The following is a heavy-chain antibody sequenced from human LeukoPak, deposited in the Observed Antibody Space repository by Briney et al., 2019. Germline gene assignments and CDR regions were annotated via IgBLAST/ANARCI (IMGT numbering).Heavy chain of an antibody. CDR2: INHSGST. CDR1: GGSFSGYY. CDR3: ARHRSPLRNFDWLTTDY. D-gene: IGHD3-9*01. Sequence: SETLSLICAVYGGSFSGYYWSWIRQPPGKGLEWIGEINHSGSTNYNPSLKSRVTISVDTSKNQFSLKLSSVTAADTAVYCCARHRSPLRNFDWLTTDYWGQGILVTVAS. V-gene: IGHV4-34*01. J-gene: IGHJ4*02.